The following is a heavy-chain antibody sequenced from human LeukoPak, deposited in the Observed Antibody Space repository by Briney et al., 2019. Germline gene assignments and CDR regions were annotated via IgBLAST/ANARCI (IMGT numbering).Heavy chain of an antibody. J-gene: IGHJ3*02. CDR2: ISSSSSTI. CDR3: AREFGYGVPDAFDI. V-gene: IGHV3-48*01. Sequence: PGGSLRLSCVASGFTFSSYSMNWVRQAPGKGLEWVSYISSSSSTIYYADSVKGRFTISRDNAKNSLYLQMNSLRAEDTAVYYCAREFGYGVPDAFDIWGQGTMVTVSS. CDR1: GFTFSSYS. D-gene: IGHD4-17*01.